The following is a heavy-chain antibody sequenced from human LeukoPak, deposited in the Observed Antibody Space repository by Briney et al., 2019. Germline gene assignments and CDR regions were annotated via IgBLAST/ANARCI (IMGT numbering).Heavy chain of an antibody. CDR1: GITFSTYW. D-gene: IGHD3-22*01. V-gene: IGHV3-74*01. Sequence: SLRLSCAGSGITFSTYWMHWVSQDPGKGLVWVSRINSEGSTISYADSVKGRFTISRDNAKNTLFLQMNSLRAEDTAVYYCARISSDSISYYDHWGQGTLVTVAS. CDR3: ARISSDSISYYDH. CDR2: INSEGSTI. J-gene: IGHJ4*02.